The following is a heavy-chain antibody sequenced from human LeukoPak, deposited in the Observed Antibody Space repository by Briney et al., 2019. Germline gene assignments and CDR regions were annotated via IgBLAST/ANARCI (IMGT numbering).Heavy chain of an antibody. CDR1: GFTFHKHA. V-gene: IGHV3-43*02. Sequence: GGSLRLSCAASGFTFHKHAMHWVRQAPGQGLEWVSIISGDGDSTYYADSVKGRFTISRDNSKNSLYLHMESLRTEDTALYFCAKTGSCRSTSCYLPFDYWGQGALVTVSS. D-gene: IGHD2-2*01. CDR2: ISGDGDST. J-gene: IGHJ4*02. CDR3: AKTGSCRSTSCYLPFDY.